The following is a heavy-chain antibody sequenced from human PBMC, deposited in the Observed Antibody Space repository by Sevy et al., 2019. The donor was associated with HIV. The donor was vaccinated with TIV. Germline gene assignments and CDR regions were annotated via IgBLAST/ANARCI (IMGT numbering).Heavy chain of an antibody. J-gene: IGHJ6*02. Sequence: SETLSLTCTVSGGSVSRSSYYWGWIRQPPGKGLEWIGSIYYSGCTYYNPSLKSRVTISVDTSKNQFSLKLSSVTAADTAVYYCARDRAYYYYGMDVWGQGTTVTVSS. CDR3: ARDRAYYYYGMDV. CDR1: GGSVSRSSYY. CDR2: IYYSGCT. V-gene: IGHV4-39*01.